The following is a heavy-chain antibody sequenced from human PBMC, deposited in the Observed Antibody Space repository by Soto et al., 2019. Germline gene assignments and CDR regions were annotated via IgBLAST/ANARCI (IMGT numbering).Heavy chain of an antibody. J-gene: IGHJ4*02. Sequence: GGSLRLSCAASGFTFSSYDMHWVRQATGKGLEWVSAIGTAGDTYYPGSVKGRFTISRENAKNSLYLQMNSLRAGDTAVYYCARGAAAAGIYYFDYWGQGTLVTVSS. CDR2: IGTAGDT. CDR3: ARGAAAAGIYYFDY. CDR1: GFTFSSYD. V-gene: IGHV3-13*01. D-gene: IGHD6-13*01.